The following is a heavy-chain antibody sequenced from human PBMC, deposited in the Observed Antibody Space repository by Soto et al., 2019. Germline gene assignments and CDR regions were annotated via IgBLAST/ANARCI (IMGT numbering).Heavy chain of an antibody. Sequence: GASVKVSCKASGGTFSSYDISWVRQAPGQGLEWMGWINPNSGGTNYAQKFQGRVTMTRDTSISTAYMELSRLRSDDTAVYYCARDGYYGSGSSPPTWGQGTLVTVSS. V-gene: IGHV1-2*02. J-gene: IGHJ4*02. CDR1: GGTFSSYD. D-gene: IGHD3-10*01. CDR2: INPNSGGT. CDR3: ARDGYYGSGSSPPT.